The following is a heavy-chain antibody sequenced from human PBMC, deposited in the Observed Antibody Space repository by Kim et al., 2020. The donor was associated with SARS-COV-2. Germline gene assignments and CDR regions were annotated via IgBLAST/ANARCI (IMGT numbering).Heavy chain of an antibody. Sequence: ASVKVSCKASGYTFTSYGISWVRQAPGQGLEWMGWISAYNGNTNYAQKLQGRVTMTTDTSTSTAYMELRSLRSDDTAVYYCARDGQGYCSSTSCSTWFDPWGQGTLVTVSS. CDR2: ISAYNGNT. CDR3: ARDGQGYCSSTSCSTWFDP. D-gene: IGHD2-2*01. V-gene: IGHV1-18*01. J-gene: IGHJ5*02. CDR1: GYTFTSYG.